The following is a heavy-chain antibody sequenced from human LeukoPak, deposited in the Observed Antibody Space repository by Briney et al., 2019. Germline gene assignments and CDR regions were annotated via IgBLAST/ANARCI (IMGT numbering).Heavy chain of an antibody. Sequence: GGSLRLSCAASGFTFSSYAMSWVRQAPGKGLEWVEFVRYDETTKFYADSVKGRFTISRDNSKTTLYLQMNSLRAEDTAVYYCAKDAAEYDFWSGYYYYYYMDVWGKGTTVTVSS. CDR2: VRYDETTK. D-gene: IGHD3-3*01. CDR1: GFTFSSYA. V-gene: IGHV3-30*02. CDR3: AKDAAEYDFWSGYYYYYYMDV. J-gene: IGHJ6*03.